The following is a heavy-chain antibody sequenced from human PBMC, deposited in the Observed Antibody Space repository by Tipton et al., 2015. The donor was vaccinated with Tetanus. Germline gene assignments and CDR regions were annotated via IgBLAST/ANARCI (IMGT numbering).Heavy chain of an antibody. CDR2: TYFSGST. D-gene: IGHD3-22*01. Sequence: TLSLTCTVSGGSISSSSYYWGWIRQPPGQGLEWIGSTYFSGSTYYNPSLKSRVTISVDTSKNQFSLKLSSVTAADTAVYYCARPSSGYYSTFDYWGQGTLVTVSS. CDR1: GGSISSSSYY. CDR3: ARPSSGYYSTFDY. J-gene: IGHJ4*02. V-gene: IGHV4-39*01.